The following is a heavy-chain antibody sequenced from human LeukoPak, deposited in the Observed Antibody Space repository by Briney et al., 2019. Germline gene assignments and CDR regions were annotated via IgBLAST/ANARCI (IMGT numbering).Heavy chain of an antibody. CDR1: GGPISDNY. CDR3: ARCPSLPGLYYYYGMDV. V-gene: IGHV4-59*08. CDR2: AYYSGHT. J-gene: IGHJ6*02. Sequence: SETLSLTCTVSGGPISDNYWSWIRQPPGKGLEWIGYAYYSGHTNYNSSLKSRVTMSLDTSKSQFSLRLSSVTAADTAVYYCARCPSLPGLYYYYGMDVWGQGTTVTVSS.